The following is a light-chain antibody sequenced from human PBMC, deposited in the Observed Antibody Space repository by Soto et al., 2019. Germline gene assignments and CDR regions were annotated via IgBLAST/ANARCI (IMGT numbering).Light chain of an antibody. CDR3: HQYSTYPWT. Sequence: DIQMTQSPSTLSAAVGDRVTITCRASQTISTLLAWYQQRPGRAPNLLIYKASSLESGVPSRFSGSGSGTEFTLTISSLQPDDFANYLCHQYSTYPWTFGQGTKV. CDR1: QTISTL. CDR2: KAS. V-gene: IGKV1-5*03. J-gene: IGKJ1*01.